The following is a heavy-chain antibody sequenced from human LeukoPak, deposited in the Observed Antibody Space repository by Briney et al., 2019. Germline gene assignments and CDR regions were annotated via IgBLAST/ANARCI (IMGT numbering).Heavy chain of an antibody. V-gene: IGHV1-2*02. J-gene: IGHJ3*02. D-gene: IGHD3-22*01. CDR1: GYIFTGYY. Sequence: GASVKVSCKASGYIFTGYYMHWVRQAPGQGLERMRCINPNSGGTNYAQKFQGRVTMTRDTSISTAYMELSRLRSEDTAVYYCASAADPEKYYYDSSGSDDAFDIWGQGTMVTVSS. CDR2: INPNSGGT. CDR3: ASAADPEKYYYDSSGSDDAFDI.